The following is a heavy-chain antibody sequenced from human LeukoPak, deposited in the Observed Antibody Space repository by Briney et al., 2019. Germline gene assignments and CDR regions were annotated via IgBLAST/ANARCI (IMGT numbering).Heavy chain of an antibody. V-gene: IGHV3-21*01. CDR2: ISSSSSYI. Sequence: GGSLRLSRAASGFTFSSYSMNWVRQAPGKGLEWVSSISSSSSYIYYAGSVKGRFTISRDNAKNSLYLQMNSLRAEDTAVYYCARDLGGSYLSYWGQGTLVTVSS. CDR1: GFTFSSYS. D-gene: IGHD1-26*01. J-gene: IGHJ4*02. CDR3: ARDLGGSYLSY.